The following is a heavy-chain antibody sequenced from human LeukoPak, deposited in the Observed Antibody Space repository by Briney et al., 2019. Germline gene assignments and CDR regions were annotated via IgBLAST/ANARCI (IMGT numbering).Heavy chain of an antibody. CDR3: ARARQGNDY. CDR1: GFTFSSYA. J-gene: IGHJ4*02. Sequence: GGSLRLSCAASGFTFSSYAMHWVRQAPGKGLEWVAVISYVGSNKYYADSVKGRFTISRDNSKNTLYLQMNSLRAEDTAVYYCARARQGNDYWGQGTLVTVSS. D-gene: IGHD3-10*01. CDR2: ISYVGSNK. V-gene: IGHV3-30-3*01.